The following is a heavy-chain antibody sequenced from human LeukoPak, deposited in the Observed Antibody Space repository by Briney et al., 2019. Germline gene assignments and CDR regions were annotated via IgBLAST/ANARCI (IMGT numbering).Heavy chain of an antibody. CDR1: GFTFSSYA. Sequence: PGGSLRLSCAASGFTFSSYAMSWVRQAPGKGLEWVSAISGSGGSTYYADSVKGRFTISRDNSKNTLYLQMNSLRAEDTAVYYCAKAPGYCSGGSCLVDYWGQGTLVTVSS. J-gene: IGHJ4*02. CDR3: AKAPGYCSGGSCLVDY. V-gene: IGHV3-23*01. D-gene: IGHD2-15*01. CDR2: ISGSGGST.